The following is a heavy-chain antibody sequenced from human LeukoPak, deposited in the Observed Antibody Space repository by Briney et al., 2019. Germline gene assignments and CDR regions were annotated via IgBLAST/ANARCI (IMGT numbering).Heavy chain of an antibody. CDR1: GFTFSSYG. D-gene: IGHD2-2*01. V-gene: IGHV3-30*03. CDR2: ISYDGSNK. CDR3: ARGSYCSSTSCYDGYFDY. J-gene: IGHJ4*02. Sequence: GGSLRLSCAASGFTFSSYGMHWVRQAPGKGLEWVAVISYDGSNKYYADSVKGRFTISRDNSKNTLYLQMNSLRAEDTAVYYCARGSYCSSTSCYDGYFDYWGQGTLVTVSS.